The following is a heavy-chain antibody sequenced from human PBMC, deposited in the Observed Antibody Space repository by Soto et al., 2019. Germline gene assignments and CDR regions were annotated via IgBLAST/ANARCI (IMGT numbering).Heavy chain of an antibody. J-gene: IGHJ4*02. CDR2: IIPIFGTA. V-gene: IGHV1-69*13. CDR3: ARDPPPPAAAGTAYDY. Sequence: SVKVSCKASGGTFSSYAISWVRQAPGQGLEWMGGIIPIFGTANYAQKFQGRVTITADESTSTAYMELSSLRSEDTAVYCCARDPPPPAAAGTAYDYWGQGTLVTVSS. CDR1: GGTFSSYA. D-gene: IGHD6-13*01.